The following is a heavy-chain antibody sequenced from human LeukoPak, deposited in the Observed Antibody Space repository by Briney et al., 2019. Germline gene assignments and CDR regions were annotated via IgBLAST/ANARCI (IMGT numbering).Heavy chain of an antibody. D-gene: IGHD4-17*01. V-gene: IGHV3-21*01. CDR3: ARLRDTVTSASDY. CDR1: GFTFSSYG. J-gene: IGHJ4*02. Sequence: GRSLRLSCAASGFTFSSYGMHWVRQAPGKGLEWVSTISSSGGYIYYADSVKGRFTISRDTAKNSLYLQMNSLRVEDTAVYNCARLRDTVTSASDYWGQGTPVTVSS. CDR2: ISSSGGYI.